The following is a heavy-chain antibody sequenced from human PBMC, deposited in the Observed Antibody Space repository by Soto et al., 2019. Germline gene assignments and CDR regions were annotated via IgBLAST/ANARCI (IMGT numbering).Heavy chain of an antibody. J-gene: IGHJ4*02. CDR2: IIPIFGTA. D-gene: IGHD2-8*01. CDR3: ARVPGSYCTNGVCYETLDY. V-gene: IGHV1-69*13. CDR1: GGTFSSYA. Sequence: ASVKVSCKASGGTFSSYAISWVRQAPGQGLEWMGGIIPIFGTANYAQKFQGRVTITADESTSTAYMELSSLRSEDTAVYYCARVPGSYCTNGVCYETLDYWGQGTLVTVSS.